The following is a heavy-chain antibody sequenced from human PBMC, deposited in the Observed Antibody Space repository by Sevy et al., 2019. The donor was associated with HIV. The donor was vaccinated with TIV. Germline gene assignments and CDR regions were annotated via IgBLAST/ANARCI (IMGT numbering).Heavy chain of an antibody. CDR1: GGSISSSSYY. Sequence: SETLSLTCTVSGGSISSSSYYWGWIRQPPGKGLEWIGSIYYSGSTYYNPSLKSRVTISVDTSKNQFSLKLSSVTAANTAVYYCAGQVRMVATGTRVYYFDYWGQGTLVTVSS. D-gene: IGHD1-1*01. CDR2: IYYSGST. V-gene: IGHV4-39*01. CDR3: AGQVRMVATGTRVYYFDY. J-gene: IGHJ4*02.